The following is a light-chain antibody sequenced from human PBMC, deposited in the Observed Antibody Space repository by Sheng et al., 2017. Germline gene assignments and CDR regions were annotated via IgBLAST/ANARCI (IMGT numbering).Light chain of an antibody. CDR1: SSDVGDNNY. Sequence: QSALTQPASVSGSPGQSITISCTGTSSDVGDNNYVSWYQQHPGKAPKLMIYDVSHRPSGVSDRFSGSKSGNTASLTISGLQAEDEADYYCSSYSTSSTLVLFGGGTELTVL. J-gene: IGLJ2*01. CDR2: DVS. CDR3: SSYSTSSTLVL. V-gene: IGLV2-14*03.